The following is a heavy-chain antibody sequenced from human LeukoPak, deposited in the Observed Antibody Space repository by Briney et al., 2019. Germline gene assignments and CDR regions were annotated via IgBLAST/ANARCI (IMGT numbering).Heavy chain of an antibody. CDR2: ISGSGGST. V-gene: IGHV3-23*01. CDR1: GFAFSSYA. CDR3: AKVAVWGSYRFDY. Sequence: GGPLRLSCAASGFAFSSYAMSWVRQAPGKGLEWVSAISGSGGSTYYADSVRGRFTISRGNSKNTLYLQMNSLRAEDTAVYYCAKVAVWGSYRFDYWGQGTLVTVSS. J-gene: IGHJ4*02. D-gene: IGHD3-16*02.